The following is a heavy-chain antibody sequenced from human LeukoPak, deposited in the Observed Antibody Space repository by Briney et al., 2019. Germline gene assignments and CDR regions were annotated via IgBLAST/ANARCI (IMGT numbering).Heavy chain of an antibody. CDR2: ISGCGGST. D-gene: IGHD3-22*01. Sequence: GGSLRLSCAASGFTFSSYAMSWVRQPPGKGEEVVSAISGCGGSTYYAGSAKGRFTISRDNSKNSLYLQMNSLRAEDTAVYYCAQDVSGVQDYYYYSSAYGWGQGTLVTVSS. CDR1: GFTFSSYA. CDR3: AQDVSGVQDYYYYSSAYG. J-gene: IGHJ4*02. V-gene: IGHV3-23*01.